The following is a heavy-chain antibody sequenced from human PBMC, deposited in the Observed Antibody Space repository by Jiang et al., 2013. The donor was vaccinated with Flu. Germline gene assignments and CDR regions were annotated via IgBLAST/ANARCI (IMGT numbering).Heavy chain of an antibody. CDR3: ARGRAPEVAANYFDY. D-gene: IGHD6-13*01. Sequence: GSGLVKPSETLSLTCTVSGGSINNNYWNWIRQAPGKGLEWIGYIHYSGSTNYNSSLKSRVTISADTSKSQFSLRLNSVTVADTAVYYCARGRAPEVAANYFDYWGQGTLVTVSS. CDR1: GGSINNNY. V-gene: IGHV4-59*01. CDR2: IHYSGST. J-gene: IGHJ4*02.